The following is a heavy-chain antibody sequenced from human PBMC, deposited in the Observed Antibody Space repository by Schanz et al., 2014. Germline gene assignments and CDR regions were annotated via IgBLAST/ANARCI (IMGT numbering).Heavy chain of an antibody. V-gene: IGHV1-18*01. CDR3: ARDRRRYCSTASCLHDNWFDP. D-gene: IGHD2-2*01. CDR1: GYTFTSYG. Sequence: QGQLVQSGAEVKKPGASVKVSCKASGYTFTSYGINWVRQAPGQGLEWMGWISAYTNNTNYAQKVQGRVTMTTDTSTGTAYMELRSLRSDDTAVYYCARDRRRYCSTASCLHDNWFDPWGQGTLVIVSS. J-gene: IGHJ5*02. CDR2: ISAYTNNT.